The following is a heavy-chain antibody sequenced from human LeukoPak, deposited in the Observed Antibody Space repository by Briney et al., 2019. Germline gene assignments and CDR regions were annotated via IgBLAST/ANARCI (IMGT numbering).Heavy chain of an antibody. Sequence: PGGSLRLSCAASGFVFSRAWMSWIRQAPGKGLEWVSGINWNGGSTGYADSVKGRFTISRDNAKNSLYLQMNSLRAEDTALYYCARDSTQPGPVVVASTYAGFDYWGQGTLVTVSS. CDR3: ARDSTQPGPVVVASTYAGFDY. CDR1: GFVFSRAW. D-gene: IGHD2-15*01. J-gene: IGHJ4*02. CDR2: INWNGGST. V-gene: IGHV3-20*04.